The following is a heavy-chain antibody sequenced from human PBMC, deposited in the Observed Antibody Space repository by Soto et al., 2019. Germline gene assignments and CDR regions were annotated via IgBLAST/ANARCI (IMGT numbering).Heavy chain of an antibody. CDR2: IYHSGST. CDR3: ARVKSSVGITIFGVVTQGWFDP. D-gene: IGHD3-3*01. V-gene: IGHV4-4*02. CDR1: GGSISSSNW. Sequence: SETLSLTCAVSGGSISSSNWWSWVRQPPGKGLEWIGEIYHSGSTNYNPSLKSRVTISVDKSKNQFSLKLSSVTAADTAVYYCARVKSSVGITIFGVVTQGWFDPWGQGTLVTVSS. J-gene: IGHJ5*02.